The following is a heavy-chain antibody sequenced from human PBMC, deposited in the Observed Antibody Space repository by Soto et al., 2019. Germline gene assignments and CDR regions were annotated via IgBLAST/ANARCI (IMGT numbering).Heavy chain of an antibody. Sequence: KTSETLSLTCGVSGYSIGSGYYWAWIRQSPGKGLEWIGSIYHAGGVYSNPSLNGRVALSMDTSKNHFSLKLTSVTAADTAVYYCARTFDYYGMDVWGQGTTVTVSS. CDR2: IYHAGGV. CDR1: GYSIGSGYY. V-gene: IGHV4-38-2*01. J-gene: IGHJ6*02. CDR3: ARTFDYYGMDV.